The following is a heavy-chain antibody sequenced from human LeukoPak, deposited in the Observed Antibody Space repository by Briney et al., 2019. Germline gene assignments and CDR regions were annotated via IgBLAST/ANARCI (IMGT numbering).Heavy chain of an antibody. J-gene: IGHJ4*02. CDR3: ARDRYDSSGSDY. Sequence: GGSLRLSCAASGFTFSSYEMNWVRQAPGKGLEWVSYISSSGSTIYYADSVKGRFTISRDNAKNSLYLQKNSLRAEDTAVYYCARDRYDSSGSDYWGQGTLVTVSS. CDR1: GFTFSSYE. CDR2: ISSSGSTI. D-gene: IGHD3-22*01. V-gene: IGHV3-48*03.